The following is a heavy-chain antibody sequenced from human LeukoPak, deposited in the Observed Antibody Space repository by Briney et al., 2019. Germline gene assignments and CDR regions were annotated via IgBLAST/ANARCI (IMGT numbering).Heavy chain of an antibody. Sequence: LSLTCTVSGGSISSGGYYWSWIRQPPGKGLEWVSAISNSGGTTYYADSVKGQFTISRDNSKNTLYLQMNSLRAEDTAVYYCAKRGGSGSYSGYFDYWGQGTLVTVSS. V-gene: IGHV3-23*01. D-gene: IGHD1-26*01. CDR2: ISNSGGTT. CDR3: AKRGGSGSYSGYFDY. CDR1: GGSISSGGYY. J-gene: IGHJ4*02.